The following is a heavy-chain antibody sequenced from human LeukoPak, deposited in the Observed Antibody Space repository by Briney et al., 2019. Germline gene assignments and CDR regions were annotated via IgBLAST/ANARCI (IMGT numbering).Heavy chain of an antibody. J-gene: IGHJ4*02. Sequence: SETLSLTCTVSGGSISSYYWSWIRQPPGKGLEWIGYIYYSGSTNYNSSLKSRVTISVDTSKNQFSLNLTSVTAADTAVYYCARVVAVAGSPFDYWGQGTLVTVSS. D-gene: IGHD6-19*01. V-gene: IGHV4-59*01. CDR3: ARVVAVAGSPFDY. CDR1: GGSISSYY. CDR2: IYYSGST.